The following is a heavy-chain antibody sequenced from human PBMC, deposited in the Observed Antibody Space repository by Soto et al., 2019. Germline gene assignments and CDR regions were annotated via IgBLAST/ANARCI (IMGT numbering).Heavy chain of an antibody. V-gene: IGHV3-23*01. CDR3: EKRGTFGGVIAGSGV. D-gene: IGHD3-16*02. J-gene: IGHJ4*02. Sequence: EVQLLESGGGLVQPGGSLRLSCAASGFTFSSYVMYWVRQAPGKGLEWVSSITSSGGSAYYADSVRGRFSISRDNSKNTLYLQMNSLRGEDTAVYYCEKRGTFGGVIAGSGVWGQGTLVTVSS. CDR2: ITSSGGSA. CDR1: GFTFSSYV.